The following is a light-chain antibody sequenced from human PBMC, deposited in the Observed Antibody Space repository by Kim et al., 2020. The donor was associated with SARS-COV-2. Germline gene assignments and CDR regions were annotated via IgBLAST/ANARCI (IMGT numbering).Light chain of an antibody. CDR2: GNN. CDR3: NCRDISSAQWV. Sequence: SSELTQDPAVSVALGQTIRMTCQGDSLRKYYASWYQQRPGQAPVLVIYGNNYRPSGIPDRFSGYSSGNTASLTITGAQAEDEADYYCNCRDISSAQWVFGGGTQLTVL. J-gene: IGLJ3*02. CDR1: SLRKYY. V-gene: IGLV3-19*01.